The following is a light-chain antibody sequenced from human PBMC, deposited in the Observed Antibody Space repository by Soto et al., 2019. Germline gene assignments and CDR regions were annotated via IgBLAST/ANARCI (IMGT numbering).Light chain of an antibody. CDR3: QHRSDWPPV. Sequence: EIVLTQSPATLSLSPGERATLSCRASQSVSSYLAWYQQKPGQAPRLLIYDASNRATGIPARFSGSGSGTDFPLTISSLEPEDFAVYFCQHRSDWPPVFGPGTKVDIK. V-gene: IGKV3-11*01. CDR2: DAS. CDR1: QSVSSY. J-gene: IGKJ3*01.